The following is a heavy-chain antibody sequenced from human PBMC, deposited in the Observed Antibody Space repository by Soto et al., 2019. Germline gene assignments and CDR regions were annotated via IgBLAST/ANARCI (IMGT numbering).Heavy chain of an antibody. V-gene: IGHV3-66*01. Sequence: EVKLVESGGGLIQPGGSLRLSCAASGFTVSRSYRTWVRQTPGKGLEWVLSVYSGGSTYYADSVKGRFTFSTDSSKNTVYLQMDSLKVEDTGVYYCAKVPAVNYFDPWGQGTLVTVTA. D-gene: IGHD1-7*01. CDR2: VYSGGST. J-gene: IGHJ5*02. CDR1: GFTVSRSY. CDR3: AKVPAVNYFDP.